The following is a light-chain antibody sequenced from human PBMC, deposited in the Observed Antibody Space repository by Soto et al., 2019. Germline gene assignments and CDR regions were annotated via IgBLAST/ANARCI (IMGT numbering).Light chain of an antibody. J-gene: IGKJ1*01. CDR3: QKYNSAPPT. V-gene: IGKV1-27*01. CDR1: PGISKY. Sequence: DIQLAQSPSSLSASVGDRVTITCRASPGISKYLTWYQQRPGKVPSLLIYAASTLQSGVPSRFSGSGSGTDFTLTISNLQPEDVATYYCQKYNSAPPTFGQGTRVEIK. CDR2: AAS.